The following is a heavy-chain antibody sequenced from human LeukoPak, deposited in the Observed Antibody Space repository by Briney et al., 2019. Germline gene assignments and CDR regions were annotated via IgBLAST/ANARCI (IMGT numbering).Heavy chain of an antibody. D-gene: IGHD2-2*01. CDR3: SSSVTSYWGGNVDY. CDR1: GFTFSSYA. V-gene: IGHV3-23*01. Sequence: GGSLRLSCAASGFTFSSYAMSWVRQAPGKGLEWVSGITDTTTYYADSVKGRFTISRDNSKNTVYLQMNSLRAEDTALYYCSSSVTSYWGGNVDYRGQGTPVSVSS. CDR2: ITDTTT. J-gene: IGHJ4*02.